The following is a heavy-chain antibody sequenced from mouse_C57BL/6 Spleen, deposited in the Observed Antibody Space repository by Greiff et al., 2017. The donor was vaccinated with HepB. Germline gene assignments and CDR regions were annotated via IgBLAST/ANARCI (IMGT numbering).Heavy chain of an antibody. CDR3: ASLYYDYDGNYAMDY. V-gene: IGHV1-80*01. Sequence: VKLQQSGAELVKPGASVKISCKASGYAFSSYWMNWVKQRPGKGLEWIGQIYPGDGDTNYNGKFKGKATLTADKSSSTAYMQLSSLTSEDSAVYFCASLYYDYDGNYAMDYWGQGTSVTVSS. J-gene: IGHJ4*01. CDR2: IYPGDGDT. D-gene: IGHD2-4*01. CDR1: GYAFSSYW.